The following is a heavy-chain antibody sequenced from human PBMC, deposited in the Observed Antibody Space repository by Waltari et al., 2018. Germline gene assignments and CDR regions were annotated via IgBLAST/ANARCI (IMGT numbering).Heavy chain of an antibody. J-gene: IGHJ4*02. V-gene: IGHV1-69*01. CDR1: GGTFSSYA. D-gene: IGHD1-7*01. CDR3: ARGPIPLYNWNYVTPFDY. CDR2: LIPRCGTA. Sequence: QVQLVQSGAEVQKPGSSVKVSCKASGGTFSSYAISWVRQAPGHGLEWMGGLIPRCGTAKYAQKFKGRVTITADEATSTAYMELSSLRSEDTAVYYCARGPIPLYNWNYVTPFDYWGQGTLVTVSS.